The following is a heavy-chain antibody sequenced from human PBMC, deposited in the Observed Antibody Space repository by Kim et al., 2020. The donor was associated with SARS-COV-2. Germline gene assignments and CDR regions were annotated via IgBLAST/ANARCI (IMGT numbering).Heavy chain of an antibody. D-gene: IGHD4-17*01. CDR2: I. V-gene: IGHV3-21*01. Sequence: IYQVDSRKGRFIISRDNAKESLYLQMNSLRVEDTGVYYCARAVATRAYFDYWGQGVLVTVSS. CDR3: ARAVATRAYFDY. J-gene: IGHJ4*02.